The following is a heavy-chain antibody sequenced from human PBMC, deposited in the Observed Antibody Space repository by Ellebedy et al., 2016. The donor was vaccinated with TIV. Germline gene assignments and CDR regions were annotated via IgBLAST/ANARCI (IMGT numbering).Heavy chain of an antibody. V-gene: IGHV4-4*07. CDR3: ARENFNMVRGVIITGPDY. CDR2: IYTSGST. CDR1: GGSISSYY. D-gene: IGHD3-10*01. Sequence: SETLSLTXTVSGGSISSYYWSWIRQPAGKGLEWIGRIYTSGSTNYNPSLKSRVTMSVDTSKNQFSLKLSSVTAADTAVYYCARENFNMVRGVIITGPDYWGQGTLVTVSS. J-gene: IGHJ4*02.